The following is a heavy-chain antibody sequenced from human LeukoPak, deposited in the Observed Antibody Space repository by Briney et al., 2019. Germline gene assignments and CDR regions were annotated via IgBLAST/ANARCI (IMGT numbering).Heavy chain of an antibody. V-gene: IGHV1-46*03. CDR2: INPSGGST. Sequence: GASVKVSCKASGYTFTSYYMHWVRQATGQALEWMGIINPSGGSTSYAQKFQGRVTMTRDTSTSTVYMELSSLRSEDTAVYYCARVGGYCSSTSCYTRPRFQHWGQGTLVTVSS. CDR3: ARVGGYCSSTSCYTRPRFQH. D-gene: IGHD2-2*02. J-gene: IGHJ1*01. CDR1: GYTFTSYY.